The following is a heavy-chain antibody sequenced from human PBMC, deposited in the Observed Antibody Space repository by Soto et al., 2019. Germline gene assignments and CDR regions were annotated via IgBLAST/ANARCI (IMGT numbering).Heavy chain of an antibody. CDR2: ISDDGSNK. Sequence: GGSLRLSCSASGFTFRSFAMHWVRQAPGKGLEWVAVISDDGSNKFYAHAVKGRFTISRDDSKNTLYLQMNSLRPEDTAIYYCAKSNHGFTNYLGTMDVWGQGTTVTVSS. CDR3: AKSNHGFTNYLGTMDV. CDR1: GFTFRSFA. V-gene: IGHV3-30-3*02. D-gene: IGHD2-8*01. J-gene: IGHJ6*02.